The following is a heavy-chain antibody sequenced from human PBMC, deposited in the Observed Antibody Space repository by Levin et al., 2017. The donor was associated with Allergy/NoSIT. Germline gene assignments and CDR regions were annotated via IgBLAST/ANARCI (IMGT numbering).Heavy chain of an antibody. CDR2: INPSSGAT. V-gene: IGHV1-2*02. Sequence: GESLKISCKTSGYSFTGYFLYWVRQAPGQGLEWMGWINPSSGATKYVQKFQGRVTMTRDTSISTAYMELRSLRSDDTAVYYCASGRNYFDFWGQGTLVTVSS. CDR1: GYSFTGYF. D-gene: IGHD1-14*01. CDR3: ASGRNYFDF. J-gene: IGHJ4*02.